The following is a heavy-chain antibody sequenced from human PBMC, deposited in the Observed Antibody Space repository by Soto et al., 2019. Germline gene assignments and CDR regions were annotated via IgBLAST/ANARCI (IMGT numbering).Heavy chain of an antibody. CDR1: GFTFSNYA. CDR2: INTSGGNT. Sequence: EVQLLESGGGLVQPGGSLRLSCAASGFTFSNYAMTWVRQAPGKGLECVSTINTSGGNTHYADSVKGRFSVSRDNSKNTLSLQMNSLRAEDTAVYYCTKDWQHVSWGQGTLVTVSS. D-gene: IGHD6-6*01. V-gene: IGHV3-23*01. J-gene: IGHJ5*02. CDR3: TKDWQHVS.